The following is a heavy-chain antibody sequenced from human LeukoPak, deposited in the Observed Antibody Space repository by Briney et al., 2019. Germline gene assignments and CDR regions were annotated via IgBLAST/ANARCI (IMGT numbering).Heavy chain of an antibody. V-gene: IGHV4-59*12. J-gene: IGHJ6*02. CDR3: ATRPSSSWYYGMDV. D-gene: IGHD6-13*01. CDR2: IYYSGST. Sequence: SETLSLTCTVSGGSISSYYWSWIRQPPGKGLEWIGYIYYSGSTNYNPSLKSRVTISVDKSKKQFSLKLSSVTAADTAVYYCATRPSSSWYYGMDVWGQGTTVTVSS. CDR1: GGSISSYY.